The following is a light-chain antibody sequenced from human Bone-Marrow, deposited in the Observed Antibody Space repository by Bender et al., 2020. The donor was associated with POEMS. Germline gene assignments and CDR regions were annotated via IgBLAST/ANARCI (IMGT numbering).Light chain of an antibody. CDR1: KLGEEY. CDR2: QDT. CDR3: QSGGRNTAV. V-gene: IGLV3-1*01. Sequence: SYELTQPPSVSVSPGQTATITCSGEKLGEEYACWYQQKPGQSPVVVIYQDTKRPSGIPERFSGSTSGNTASLTISGTQTMDEAEYYCQSGGRNTAVFGGGAKLTVL. J-gene: IGLJ2*01.